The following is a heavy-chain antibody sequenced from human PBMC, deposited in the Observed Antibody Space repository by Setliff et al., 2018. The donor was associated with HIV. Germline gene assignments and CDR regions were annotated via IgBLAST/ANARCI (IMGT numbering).Heavy chain of an antibody. CDR2: ISGSGGRT. CDR3: AKRGGRDGYPEDC. Sequence: GGSLRLSCAASGFIFSSYAMNWVRQAPGKGLEWVSSISGSGGRTYYADFVEGRFTSSRDNCENTLYLQKNSLRAEDTAVYYCAKRGGRDGYPEDCWGQGTLVTVSS. D-gene: IGHD5-12*01. CDR1: GFIFSSYA. J-gene: IGHJ4*02. V-gene: IGHV3-23*01.